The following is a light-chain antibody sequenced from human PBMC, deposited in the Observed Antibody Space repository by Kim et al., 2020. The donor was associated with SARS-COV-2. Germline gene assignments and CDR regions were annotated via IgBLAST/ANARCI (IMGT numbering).Light chain of an antibody. CDR3: QQYNDWPYT. CDR1: QSVSSN. J-gene: IGKJ2*01. V-gene: IGKV3-15*01. Sequence: EIVMTQSPAALSVSPWERATLSCRASQSVSSNLAWYQQKPGQAPRLLIYGASTRATGIPARFSGSGSGTEFTLTIGSLHSEDFAVYFCQQYNDWPYTFGQGPKLEI. CDR2: GAS.